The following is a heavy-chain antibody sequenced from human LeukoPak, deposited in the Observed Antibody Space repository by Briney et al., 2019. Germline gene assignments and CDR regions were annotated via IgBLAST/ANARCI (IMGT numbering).Heavy chain of an antibody. D-gene: IGHD2-15*01. J-gene: IGHJ4*02. CDR3: ARELLSCSGSSCQSGDY. Sequence: SETLSLTCTVSGGSVRSSSYYWGWIRQPPGTALEWFGTIYYNGATRYNPSLNSRATISVDTSRNQFSLKLNSMTAADTAVYYCARELLSCSGSSCQSGDYWGQGTLVTVSS. V-gene: IGHV4-39*07. CDR2: IYYNGAT. CDR1: GGSVRSSSYY.